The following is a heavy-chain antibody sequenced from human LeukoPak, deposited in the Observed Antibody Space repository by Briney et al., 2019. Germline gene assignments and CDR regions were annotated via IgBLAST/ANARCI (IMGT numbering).Heavy chain of an antibody. CDR3: ARLPLAAADVDY. J-gene: IGHJ4*02. Sequence: ASVKVSCKASGYTFTGYYMHWVRQAPGQGLEWMGWINPGSGATNCAQRFHGRVTMTRDTSISTVYMELSRLRSDDTAVYYCARLPLAAADVDYWGQGTLVTVSS. CDR1: GYTFTGYY. CDR2: INPGSGAT. V-gene: IGHV1-2*02. D-gene: IGHD6-13*01.